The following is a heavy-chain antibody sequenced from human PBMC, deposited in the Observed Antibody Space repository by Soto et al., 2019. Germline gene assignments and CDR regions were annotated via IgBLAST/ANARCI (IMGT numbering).Heavy chain of an antibody. Sequence: QVQLQESGPGLVKPSETLSLTCTVSGGSISSYYWSWIRQPPGKGLEWIGYIYYSGSTNYNPSLKSRVNISVDTSKNQFYLKLSSVTAADTAVYYCARQWGTDAFDIWGHGTMVTVSS. CDR2: IYYSGST. J-gene: IGHJ3*02. V-gene: IGHV4-59*08. CDR3: ARQWGTDAFDI. CDR1: GGSISSYY. D-gene: IGHD1-1*01.